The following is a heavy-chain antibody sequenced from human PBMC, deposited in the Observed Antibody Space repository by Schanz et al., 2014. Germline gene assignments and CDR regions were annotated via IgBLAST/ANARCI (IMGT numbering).Heavy chain of an antibody. J-gene: IGHJ6*02. V-gene: IGHV3-30*19. CDR2: ISYDGSHK. CDR1: GFTFNSYG. CDR3: ARDRQQLVGRIGYYYGMDV. Sequence: VQLVESGGGLVQPGGSLRLSCAASGFTFNSYGMHWVRQAPGKGLEWVAVISYDGSHKDYADSVKGRFTISRDNSKNTLYLQMNSLRAEDTAVYYCARDRQQLVGRIGYYYGMDVWGQGTTVTVSS. D-gene: IGHD6-13*01.